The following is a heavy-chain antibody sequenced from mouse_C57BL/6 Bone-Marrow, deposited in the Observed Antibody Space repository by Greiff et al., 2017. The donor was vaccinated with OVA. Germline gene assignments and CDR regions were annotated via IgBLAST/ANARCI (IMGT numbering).Heavy chain of an antibody. CDR1: GYTFTSYW. CDR2: IHPNSGST. J-gene: IGHJ3*01. D-gene: IGHD1-1*01. Sequence: VKLQQPGAELVKPGASVKLSCKASGYTFTSYWMHWVKQRPGQGLEWIGMIHPNSGSTNYNEKFKSKATLTVDKSSSTAYMQLSSLTSEDSAVYYCARDYGSSYGGFAYWGQGTLVTVSA. CDR3: ARDYGSSYGGFAY. V-gene: IGHV1-64*01.